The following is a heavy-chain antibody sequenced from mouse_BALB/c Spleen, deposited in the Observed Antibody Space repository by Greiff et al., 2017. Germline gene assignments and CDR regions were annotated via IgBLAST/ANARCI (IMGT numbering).Heavy chain of an antibody. J-gene: IGHJ1*01. CDR2: IDPENGNT. CDR3: ARFNYRYDVRYFDV. Sequence: EVQLQQSGAELVRPGALVKLSCKASGFNFKDYYMHWVKQRPEQGLEWIGWIDPENGNTIYDPKFQGKASITADTSSNTAYLQLSSLTSEDTAVYYCARFNYRYDVRYFDVWGAGTTVTVSS. D-gene: IGHD2-14*01. CDR1: GFNFKDYY. V-gene: IGHV14-1*02.